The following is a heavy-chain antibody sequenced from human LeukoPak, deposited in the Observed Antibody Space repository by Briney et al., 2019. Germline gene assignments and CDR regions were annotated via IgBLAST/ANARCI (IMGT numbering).Heavy chain of an antibody. Sequence: GGSLRLSCAASGLTFSSHWMHWVRQAPGKGLVWVSRITNDGSSTTYADSVKGRSTISRDNSKSTMYVQMNSLRTEDTAVYYCTKEGAVTGSMWFDHWGQGTLVTVSS. D-gene: IGHD6-19*01. CDR3: TKEGAVTGSMWFDH. J-gene: IGHJ5*02. CDR1: GLTFSSHW. V-gene: IGHV3-74*01. CDR2: ITNDGSST.